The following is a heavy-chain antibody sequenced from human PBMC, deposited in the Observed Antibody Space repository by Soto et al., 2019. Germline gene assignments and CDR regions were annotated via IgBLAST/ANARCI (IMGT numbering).Heavy chain of an antibody. CDR1: GFTVSINY. CDR3: ASGAVAGHEKRYYYYYMDV. Sequence: EVQLVESRGGLVQPGGALRLPCAATGFTVSINYMSWVRQAPGKGLEWVSVIYSGGSTYYADSVKGRFTISRDNSKNTLYLQMNSLRAEDTAVYYCASGAVAGHEKRYYYYYMDVWGKGTTVTVSS. V-gene: IGHV3-66*01. D-gene: IGHD6-19*01. CDR2: IYSGGST. J-gene: IGHJ6*03.